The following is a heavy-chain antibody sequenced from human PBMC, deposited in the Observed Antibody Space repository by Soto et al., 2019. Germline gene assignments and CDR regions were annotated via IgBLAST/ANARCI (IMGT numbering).Heavy chain of an antibody. Sequence: SETLSLTCTVSGGSITSHYWSWIRQAPGKGLEWIGYVYYSGITNYNPSLKTRVTMSVDTSKNQFSLRLRSVTAADTAVYYCARHSNRNYGLYYFDYWGLGALVTVSS. CDR2: VYYSGIT. V-gene: IGHV4-59*11. CDR3: ARHSNRNYGLYYFDY. J-gene: IGHJ4*02. D-gene: IGHD4-4*01. CDR1: GGSITSHY.